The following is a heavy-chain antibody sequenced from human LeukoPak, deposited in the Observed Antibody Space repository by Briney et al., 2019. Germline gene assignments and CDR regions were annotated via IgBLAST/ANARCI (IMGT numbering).Heavy chain of an antibody. D-gene: IGHD3-3*01. CDR2: INPNSGGT. V-gene: IGHV1-2*02. CDR1: GYTFTGYY. J-gene: IGHJ6*03. Sequence: ASVKVSCKASGYTFTGYYIHWVRQAPGQGLEWMGWINPNSGGTNYAQKFQGRVTMTRDTSISTAYMELSRLRSDDTAVYYCARVEWKDCYYMDVWGKGTTVTISS. CDR3: ARVEWKDCYYMDV.